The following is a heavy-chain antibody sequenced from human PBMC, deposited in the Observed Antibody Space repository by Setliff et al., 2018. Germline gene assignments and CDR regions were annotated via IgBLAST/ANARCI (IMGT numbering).Heavy chain of an antibody. CDR3: ARDGFEIVVVPAAIYYYYYMDV. Sequence: ASVKVSCKASGYTFTSYDINWVRQATGQGLEWMGWMNPNSGNTGYAQKFQGRVTITRNTSASTAYMELSSLRSEDTAVYYCARDGFEIVVVPAAIYYYYYMDVWGKGTTVTV. D-gene: IGHD2-2*01. CDR1: GYTFTSYD. CDR2: MNPNSGNT. J-gene: IGHJ6*03. V-gene: IGHV1-8*03.